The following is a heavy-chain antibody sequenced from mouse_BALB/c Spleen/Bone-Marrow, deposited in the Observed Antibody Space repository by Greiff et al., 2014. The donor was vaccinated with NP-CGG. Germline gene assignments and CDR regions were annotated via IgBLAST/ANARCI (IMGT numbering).Heavy chain of an antibody. D-gene: IGHD1-1*01. Sequence: QVQLQQSGPELVRPGVSVKLSCKGSGYTFTAYAMHWVKQSHAKSLEWIGLISTYSGNTHYNQNFKGKAIMTVDKSSSTAYMELARLTSEDSAIYYCARNFYGSSYFDYWGQGTTLTVSS. V-gene: IGHV1-67*01. J-gene: IGHJ2*01. CDR2: ISTYSGNT. CDR3: ARNFYGSSYFDY. CDR1: GYTFTAYA.